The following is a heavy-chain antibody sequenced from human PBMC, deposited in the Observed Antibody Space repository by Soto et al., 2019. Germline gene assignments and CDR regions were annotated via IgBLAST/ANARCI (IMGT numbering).Heavy chain of an antibody. D-gene: IGHD6-13*01. J-gene: IGHJ4*02. CDR3: AKEFGSTWIDH. CDR1: GFPLTTYG. CDR2: MSYDGTKE. V-gene: IGHV3-30*18. Sequence: HPGGSLRLSCAASGFPLTTYGMHWVRQATGKGLEWVAAMSYDGTKEYYADSVKGRFTMSRDSSRNTLFLQLNSLSAEDTAVYYCAKEFGSTWIDHWGEGNLVTFSA.